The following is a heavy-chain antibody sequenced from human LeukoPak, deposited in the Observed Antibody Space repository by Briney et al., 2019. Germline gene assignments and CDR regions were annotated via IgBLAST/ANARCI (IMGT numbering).Heavy chain of an antibody. V-gene: IGHV1-2*02. D-gene: IGHD3-9*01. Sequence: ASVKVSCKASGYTFTGYYMHWVRQAPGQGLEWMGWINPNSGGTNYAQMFQGRVTMTRDTSISTAYMELSRLRSDDTAVYYCARGADILTGYYPYYYYGMDVWGQGTTVTVSS. CDR2: INPNSGGT. CDR1: GYTFTGYY. J-gene: IGHJ6*02. CDR3: ARGADILTGYYPYYYYGMDV.